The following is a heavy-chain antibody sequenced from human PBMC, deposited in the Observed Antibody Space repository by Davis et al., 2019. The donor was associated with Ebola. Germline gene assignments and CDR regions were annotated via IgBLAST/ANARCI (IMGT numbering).Heavy chain of an antibody. D-gene: IGHD2-8*01. CDR1: GGSFSGYY. V-gene: IGHV4-34*01. CDR3: ARARGYCTNGVCIYYYYYMDV. CDR2: INHSGST. Sequence: SETLSLTCAVYGGSFSGYYWSWIRQPPGKGLEWIGEINHSGSTNYNPSLKSRVTISGDTSKNQFSLKLSPVTAADTAVYYCARARGYCTNGVCIYYYYYMDVWGKGTTVTVSS. J-gene: IGHJ6*03.